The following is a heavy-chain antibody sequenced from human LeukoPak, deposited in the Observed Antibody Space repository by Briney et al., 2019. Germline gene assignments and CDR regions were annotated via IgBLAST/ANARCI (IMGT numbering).Heavy chain of an antibody. Sequence: GGSLRLSCAASGFIFTSHWMFWVRQVPGKGLVWVSRINGDGSRREYADSVKGRFTISRDNAKNTLYLQMNSLSAEDTGLYYCVRDPRGDGSSTFGYWGQGTLVTVSS. V-gene: IGHV3-74*01. D-gene: IGHD1-26*01. CDR3: VRDPRGDGSSTFGY. J-gene: IGHJ4*02. CDR1: GFIFTSHW. CDR2: INGDGSRR.